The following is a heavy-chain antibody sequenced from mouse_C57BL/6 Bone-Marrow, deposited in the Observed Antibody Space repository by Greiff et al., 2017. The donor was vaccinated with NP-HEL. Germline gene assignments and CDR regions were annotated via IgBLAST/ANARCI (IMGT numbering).Heavy chain of an antibody. CDR2: IYPGNSAT. V-gene: IGHV1-5*01. Sequence: EVQLQQSGTVLARPGASVKMSCKTSGYTFTSYWMHWVKQRPGQGLEWVGDIYPGNSATSYNQKLKGKAKLTAVTSPSTAYMELSSLTNEDSAVYDCTREPYCYGSDWFAYWGQGTLVTVSA. D-gene: IGHD1-1*01. J-gene: IGHJ3*01. CDR3: TREPYCYGSDWFAY. CDR1: GYTFTSYW.